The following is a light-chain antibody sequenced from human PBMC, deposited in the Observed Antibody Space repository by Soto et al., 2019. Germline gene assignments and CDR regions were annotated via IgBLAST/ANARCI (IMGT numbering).Light chain of an antibody. Sequence: QSALTQPPSASGSPGQSVTISCTGTSSDVGGYDYVSWYQQHPGKAPKLMIYEVSKRPSGVPDRFSGSKSGNTASLTVSGLQAEDEADDYCTAYVGSKIRYAFGTGTKLTVL. CDR3: TAYVGSKIRYA. CDR2: EVS. CDR1: SSDVGGYDY. V-gene: IGLV2-8*01. J-gene: IGLJ1*01.